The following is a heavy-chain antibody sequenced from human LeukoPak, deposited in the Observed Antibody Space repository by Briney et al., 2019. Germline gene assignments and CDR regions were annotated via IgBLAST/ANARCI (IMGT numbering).Heavy chain of an antibody. V-gene: IGHV4-39*01. Sequence: PSETLSLTCTVSGGAIISDNFYWGWVRQAPGKGLEWVGSINYSGITYYNPSLRRRVSISVDTSRTQFFLRLNSVTAADTAVYYCGRLFDSWGQGILVTVSS. CDR3: GRLFDS. CDR2: INYSGIT. J-gene: IGHJ4*02. CDR1: GGAIISDNFY.